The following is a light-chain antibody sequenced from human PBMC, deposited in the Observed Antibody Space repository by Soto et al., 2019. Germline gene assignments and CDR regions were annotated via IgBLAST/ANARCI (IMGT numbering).Light chain of an antibody. V-gene: IGLV2-18*02. CDR3: NSYTSSSTYV. Sequence: QSALTQPPSVSGSPGQSVTISCTGTSSDVGSYNRFSWYQRPPGTAPKLMIYEVSNRPSGVPDRFSGSKSGNTASLTISGLQPEDEADYYCNSYTSSSTYVFGTGTKVTVL. CDR2: EVS. J-gene: IGLJ1*01. CDR1: SSDVGSYNR.